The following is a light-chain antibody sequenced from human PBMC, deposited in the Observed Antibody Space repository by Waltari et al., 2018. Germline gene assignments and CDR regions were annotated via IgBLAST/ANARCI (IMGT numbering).Light chain of an antibody. CDR2: AAS. J-gene: IGKJ2*01. Sequence: IQMTQSPSSLSASVGDKVTITCRASQDISSALARYQQKPGKAPKLLVYAASRLEAGVPSRFSGSGSGAEYTLIISGLQPEDFATYYCQQYRSPPPGYSFGQGTRLQI. V-gene: IGKV1-NL1*01. CDR1: QDISSA. CDR3: QQYRSPPPGYS.